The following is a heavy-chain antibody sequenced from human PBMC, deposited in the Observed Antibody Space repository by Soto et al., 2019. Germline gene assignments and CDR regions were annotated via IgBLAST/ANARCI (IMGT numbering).Heavy chain of an antibody. CDR2: INHSGGT. CDR1: GGSLSGYY. Sequence: SETLSLTCAVYGGSLSGYYWSWIRQPPGKGLEWIGEINHSGGTNSNPSLKSRVTISVDTSKNQLSLKLSSVTAADTAVYYCAGGNVDTAIVNVYWGQGTLVTVSS. J-gene: IGHJ4*02. V-gene: IGHV4-34*01. D-gene: IGHD5-18*01. CDR3: AGGNVDTAIVNVY.